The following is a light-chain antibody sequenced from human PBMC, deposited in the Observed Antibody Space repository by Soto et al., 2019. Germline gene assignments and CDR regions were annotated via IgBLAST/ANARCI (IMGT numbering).Light chain of an antibody. Sequence: QSVLTQPPSVSGAPGQRVTISCTGSSSNLGADYDVHWYRQLPGTAPKLLIYGNSNRPSGVPDRFSGSKPGTSASLAITGLQAEDEADYYCQSYDSSPSTYVVFGGGTKLTVL. CDR3: QSYDSSPSTYVV. CDR1: SSNLGADYD. J-gene: IGLJ2*01. CDR2: GNS. V-gene: IGLV1-40*01.